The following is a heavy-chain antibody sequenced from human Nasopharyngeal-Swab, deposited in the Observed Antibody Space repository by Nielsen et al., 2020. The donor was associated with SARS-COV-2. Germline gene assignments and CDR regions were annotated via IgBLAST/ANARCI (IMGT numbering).Heavy chain of an antibody. V-gene: IGHV1-69*01. D-gene: IGHD3-10*01. J-gene: IGHJ4*02. Sequence: WVRQAPGQGLEWMGGIIPIFGTANYARKFQGRVTITADESTSTAYMELSGLRSEDTAVYYCASSAIWFGEFPFDYWGQGTLVTVSS. CDR3: ASSAIWFGEFPFDY. CDR2: IIPIFGTA.